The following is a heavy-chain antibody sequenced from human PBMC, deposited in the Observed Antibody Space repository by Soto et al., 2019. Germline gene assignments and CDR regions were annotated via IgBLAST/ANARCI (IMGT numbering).Heavy chain of an antibody. D-gene: IGHD2-21*01. CDR1: GFTFRNYN. Sequence: EVQLVESGGGRVKAGGSLRLCCTASGFTFRNYNMNWVRQAPGKGLEWVSSISTGGASMFYADSVKGRFTISRDKAQNSLFLQIDSQRAEDTAVYYCARDIASPGGDYFDSWGQGTLVTVSS. J-gene: IGHJ4*02. V-gene: IGHV3-21*06. CDR2: ISTGGASM. CDR3: ARDIASPGGDYFDS.